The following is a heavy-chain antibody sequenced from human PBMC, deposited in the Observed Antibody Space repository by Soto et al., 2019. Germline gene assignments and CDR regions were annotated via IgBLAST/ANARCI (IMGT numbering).Heavy chain of an antibody. Sequence: EVQLLESGGGLVQPGGSLRLSCAASGFTFSSYAMSWVRQAQGKGLEWVSAISGSGGSTYYADSVKGRFTISRDNSKNTLDLQMNCLRAEGKDVYYCAKVRGYNWILIWFDPWGQGTLVTVSS. D-gene: IGHD1-20*01. CDR2: ISGSGGST. CDR1: GFTFSSYA. J-gene: IGHJ5*02. V-gene: IGHV3-23*01. CDR3: AKVRGYNWILIWFDP.